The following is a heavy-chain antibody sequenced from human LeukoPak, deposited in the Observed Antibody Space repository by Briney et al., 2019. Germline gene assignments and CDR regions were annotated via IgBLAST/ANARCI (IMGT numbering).Heavy chain of an antibody. Sequence: GESQKISCTGSGYSFTNYWIGWVRQMPGKGLEWMGIIYAGESDTRYSPSFQGRITITADKSINTVYLQLTSLKASDTAMYYCAKAATTWSNYDYWGQGTLLTVSS. CDR2: IYAGESDT. CDR1: GYSFTNYW. V-gene: IGHV5-51*01. D-gene: IGHD3-3*01. J-gene: IGHJ4*02. CDR3: AKAATTWSNYDY.